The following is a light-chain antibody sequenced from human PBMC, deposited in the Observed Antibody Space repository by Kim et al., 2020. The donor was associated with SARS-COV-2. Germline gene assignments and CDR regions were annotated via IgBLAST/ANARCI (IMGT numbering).Light chain of an antibody. CDR3: SSYTSSTTLVV. CDR1: SSDVGSYIY. CDR2: DVS. Sequence: QSLTISCTGTSSDVGSYIYVSWYQQHPGKAPKLMIYDVSNRPSGVSNRFSGSKSGNTASLTISGLQAEDEADYYCSSYTSSTTLVVFGGGTQLTVL. J-gene: IGLJ2*01. V-gene: IGLV2-14*03.